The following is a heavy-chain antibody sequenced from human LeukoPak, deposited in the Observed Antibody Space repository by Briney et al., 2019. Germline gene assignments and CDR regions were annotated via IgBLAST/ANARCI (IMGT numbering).Heavy chain of an antibody. D-gene: IGHD2-15*01. CDR2: IKQDGSER. V-gene: IGHV3-7*01. J-gene: IGHJ6*03. Sequence: PGGSLRLSCAASGFTFSSYWMSWVRQAPGKGLEWVANIKQDGSERYYVDSVKGRFTISRDNAKNSLYLQMNSLRAEDTAVYYCARDTYCSGGSCYSGPYYYYMDVCGKGTTVTVSS. CDR1: GFTFSSYW. CDR3: ARDTYCSGGSCYSGPYYYYMDV.